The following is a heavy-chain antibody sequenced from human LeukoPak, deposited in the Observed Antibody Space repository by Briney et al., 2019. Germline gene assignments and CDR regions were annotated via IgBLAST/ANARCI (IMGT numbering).Heavy chain of an antibody. V-gene: IGHV3-7*01. CDR2: IKEDGSEE. J-gene: IGHJ4*02. CDR1: GFSFSYYW. Sequence: GGSLRLSCAASGFSFSYYWMTWVRQAPGRGLECVANIKEDGSEEYYVDSVKGRFTISRDNSKNSLYLQMNSLRGEDTAVYYCATGQIGYGWWGQGTLVTVSS. D-gene: IGHD5-12*01. CDR3: ATGQIGYGW.